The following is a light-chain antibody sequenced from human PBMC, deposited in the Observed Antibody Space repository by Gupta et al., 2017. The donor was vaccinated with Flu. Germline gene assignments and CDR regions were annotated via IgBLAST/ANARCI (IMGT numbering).Light chain of an antibody. Sequence: SYALTQPPSVSVSPGQTASITCSGDNLGDKYACWYQQKPGQSPVLVIYEDSKRPSGIPERFSGSNSENTATLTISGTQAMDEADYYCQAWDGSTYVVFGGGTKLTVL. CDR1: NLGDKY. V-gene: IGLV3-1*01. J-gene: IGLJ2*01. CDR3: QAWDGSTYVV. CDR2: EDS.